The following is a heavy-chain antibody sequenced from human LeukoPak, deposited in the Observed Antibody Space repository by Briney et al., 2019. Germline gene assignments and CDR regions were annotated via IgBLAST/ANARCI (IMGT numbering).Heavy chain of an antibody. V-gene: IGHV4-38-2*01. D-gene: IGHD2-2*01. J-gene: IGHJ5*02. CDR2: MYHSGDT. CDR1: GGSFSGYY. CDR3: ARSKAHLSTSWYGTWFDP. Sequence: PSETLSLTCAVYGGSFSGYYWGWIRQPPGKGLEWIGSMYHSGDTYYNPSLKSRVTISVDTSKNQLSLKLSSVTAADTAVYYCARSKAHLSTSWYGTWFDPWGQGTLVIVS.